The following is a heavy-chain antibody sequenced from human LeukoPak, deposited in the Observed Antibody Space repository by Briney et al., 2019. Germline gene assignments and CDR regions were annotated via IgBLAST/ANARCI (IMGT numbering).Heavy chain of an antibody. D-gene: IGHD2-21*01. CDR2: IFSSGST. Sequence: SETLSLTCTVSGGSISTYYWSWIRQSAGKGLEWIGRIFSSGSTNHNPSLKSRVTMSVDTSKNQFSLKLSSVTAADTAVYYCARDERQGGGGYEWFDPWGQGTLVTVSS. J-gene: IGHJ5*02. CDR3: ARDERQGGGGYEWFDP. CDR1: GGSISTYY. V-gene: IGHV4-4*07.